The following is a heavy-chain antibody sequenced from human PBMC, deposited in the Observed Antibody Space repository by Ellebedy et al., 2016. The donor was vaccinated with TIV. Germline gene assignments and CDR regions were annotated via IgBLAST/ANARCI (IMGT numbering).Heavy chain of an antibody. CDR1: GGSISSGGYY. CDR2: IYYSGNT. J-gene: IGHJ6*02. CDR3: ARDFVIPSFYYGLDV. V-gene: IGHV4-31*03. Sequence: MPSETLSLTCTVSGGSISSGGYYWTWIRQHPGKGLEWIGFIYYSGNTYYNPSLKGRVSISLDTSTNQFSLKLSSVTAADTAVYYCARDFVIPSFYYGLDVWGQGTTVTVSS. D-gene: IGHD7-27*01.